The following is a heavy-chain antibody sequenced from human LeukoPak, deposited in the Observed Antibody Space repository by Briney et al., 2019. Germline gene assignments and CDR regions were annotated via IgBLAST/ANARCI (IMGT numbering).Heavy chain of an antibody. CDR1: GFTFGIHY. V-gene: IGHV3-11*01. Sequence: PGGSLRLSCATSGFTFGIHYMSWVRQAPGRGPEWISYISGNGGDIAYADSVKGRFTISRDSSKNTLYLQMNSLRAEDTAVYYCATTGGYWTGIFDRWGQGTLVTVSS. CDR2: ISGNGGDI. CDR3: ATTGGYWTGIFDR. J-gene: IGHJ4*02. D-gene: IGHD2-8*02.